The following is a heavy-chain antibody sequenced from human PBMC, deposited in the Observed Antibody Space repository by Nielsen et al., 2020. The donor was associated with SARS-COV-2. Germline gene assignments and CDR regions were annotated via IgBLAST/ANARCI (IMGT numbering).Heavy chain of an antibody. CDR1: GFTFSSYA. Sequence: GESLKISCAASGFTFSSYAMHWVRQAPGKGLEWVALLSYDEINKYYADSVKGRFTISRDNSKNTLYLQMNSLRAEDTAVYYCARVDSYFDAFDLWGQGTMVTVSS. CDR3: ARVDSYFDAFDL. D-gene: IGHD5-18*01. CDR2: LSYDEINK. J-gene: IGHJ3*01. V-gene: IGHV3-30*04.